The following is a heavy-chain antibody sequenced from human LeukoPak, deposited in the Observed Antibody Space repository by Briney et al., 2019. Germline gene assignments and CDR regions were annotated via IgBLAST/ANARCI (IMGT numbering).Heavy chain of an antibody. CDR3: ARVGYYVSGDHASGWFDP. J-gene: IGHJ5*02. CDR2: IFHTGRP. Sequence: SETLSLTCTVSSCSISSGYYWGWLRQPPGKGLEWIGSIFHTGRPLYNPSLESRVSISVDTSKNQFSLKLKSMTAVDTAVYYCARVGYYVSGDHASGWFDPWGQGTLVTVSS. D-gene: IGHD3-10*02. CDR1: SCSISSGYY. V-gene: IGHV4-38-2*02.